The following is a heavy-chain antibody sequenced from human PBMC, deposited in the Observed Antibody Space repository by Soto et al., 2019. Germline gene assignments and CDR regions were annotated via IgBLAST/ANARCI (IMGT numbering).Heavy chain of an antibody. V-gene: IGHV1-69*13. CDR1: GGTFSSYA. CDR3: ARDPLDDYGDYVENYGMDV. D-gene: IGHD4-17*01. CDR2: IIPIFGTA. Sequence: SVKVSCKASGGTFSSYAISWVRQAPGQGLEWMGGIIPIFGTANYAQKFQGRVTITADESTSTAYMELSSLRSEDTAVYYCARDPLDDYGDYVENYGMDVWGQGNTVTVSS. J-gene: IGHJ6*02.